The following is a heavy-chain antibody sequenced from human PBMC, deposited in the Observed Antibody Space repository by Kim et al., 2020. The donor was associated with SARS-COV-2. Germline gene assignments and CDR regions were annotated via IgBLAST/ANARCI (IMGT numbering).Heavy chain of an antibody. CDR2: YIGGTK. J-gene: IGHJ4*02. CDR3: TREEV. V-gene: IGHV3-53*01. Sequence: YIGGTKNYGDSVNGRFTISRDNSKNTVYLQMNSLGVEDTAVYYCTREEVWGQGALVPVSS.